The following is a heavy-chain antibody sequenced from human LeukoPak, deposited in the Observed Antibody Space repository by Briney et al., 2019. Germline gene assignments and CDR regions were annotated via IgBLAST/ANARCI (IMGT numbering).Heavy chain of an antibody. Sequence: SETLSLTCTVSGASISGSQDYWDWIRQPPGKRLEWIGRIYYSGGTHYNPTLTSRLTISVATSKNQFSLKLSSVTAADTAVYYCARLGDRSGGTYFDYWGQGTLVTVSS. CDR1: GASISGSQDY. D-gene: IGHD6-19*01. V-gene: IGHV4-39*01. CDR2: IYYSGGT. J-gene: IGHJ4*02. CDR3: ARLGDRSGGTYFDY.